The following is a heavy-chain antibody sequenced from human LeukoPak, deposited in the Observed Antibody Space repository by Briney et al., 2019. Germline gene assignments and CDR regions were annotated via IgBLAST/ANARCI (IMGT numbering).Heavy chain of an antibody. CDR1: GGSISSYY. D-gene: IGHD3-9*01. V-gene: IGHV4-59*01. J-gene: IGHJ4*02. CDR2: IYYSGST. Sequence: SETLSLTCTVSGGSISSYYWSWIQQPPGKGLEWIGYIYYSGSTNYNPSLKSRVTISVDTSKNQFSLKLSSVTAADTAVYYCARGEAYDILTGYNSYYFDYWGQGTLVTVSS. CDR3: ARGEAYDILTGYNSYYFDY.